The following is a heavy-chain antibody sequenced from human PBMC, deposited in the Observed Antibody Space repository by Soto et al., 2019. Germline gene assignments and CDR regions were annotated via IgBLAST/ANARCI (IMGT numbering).Heavy chain of an antibody. CDR3: TTVTTVDYYFDY. V-gene: IGHV3-72*01. CDR2: IRKKTNSYTT. D-gene: IGHD4-17*01. Sequence: EVQLVESGGGLVQPGGSLRLSCAASGLTFSDRYMDWVRQAPGKGLEWVGRIRKKTNSYTTEYAASVKGSFIISRDDSTNSLYLQMSSLKTEDTAVYYCTTVTTVDYYFDYWGQGTLVTVCS. CDR1: GLTFSDRY. J-gene: IGHJ4*02.